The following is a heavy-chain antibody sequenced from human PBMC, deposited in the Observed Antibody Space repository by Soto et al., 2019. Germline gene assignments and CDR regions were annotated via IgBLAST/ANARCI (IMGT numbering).Heavy chain of an antibody. CDR2: IIPIFGTA. D-gene: IGHD6-19*01. Sequence: GASVKVSCKASGGTFGSYAISWVRQAPGQGLEWMGGIIPIFGTANYAQKFQGRVTITADESTSTAYMELSSLRSEDTAVYYCARASPLRSSGWYGGGELYWGQGTLVTVSS. CDR3: ARASPLRSSGWYGGGELY. CDR1: GGTFGSYA. J-gene: IGHJ4*02. V-gene: IGHV1-69*13.